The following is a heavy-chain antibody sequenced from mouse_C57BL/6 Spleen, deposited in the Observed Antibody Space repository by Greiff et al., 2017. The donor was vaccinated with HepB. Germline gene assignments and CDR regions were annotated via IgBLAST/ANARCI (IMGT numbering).Heavy chain of an antibody. J-gene: IGHJ2*01. Sequence: QVQLQQPGAELVKPGASVKLSCKASGYTFTSYWMHWVKQRPGQGLEWIGMIHPNSGSTNYNEKFKSKATLTVDKSSSTAYMQLSSLTSEDSAVYYCAKSYGSSYCFDYWGKGTTLTVSS. CDR3: AKSYGSSYCFDY. V-gene: IGHV1-64*01. CDR2: IHPNSGST. CDR1: GYTFTSYW. D-gene: IGHD1-1*01.